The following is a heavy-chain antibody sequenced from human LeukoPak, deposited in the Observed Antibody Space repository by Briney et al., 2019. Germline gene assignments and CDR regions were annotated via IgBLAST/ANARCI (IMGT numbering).Heavy chain of an antibody. J-gene: IGHJ4*02. D-gene: IGHD3-9*01. CDR1: GYTFTGYY. V-gene: IGHV1-2*04. CDR2: INPNSGGT. Sequence: ASVKVSCKASGYTFTGYYMHWVRQAPGQGLEWMGWINPNSGGTNYAQKFQGWVTMTRDTSISTAYMELSRLRSDDTAVYYCARQYYDILTGYYNSDYWGQGTLVTVSS. CDR3: ARQYYDILTGYYNSDY.